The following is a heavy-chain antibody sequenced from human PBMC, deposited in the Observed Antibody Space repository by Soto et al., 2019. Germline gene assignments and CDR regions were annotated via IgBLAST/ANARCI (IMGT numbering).Heavy chain of an antibody. J-gene: IGHJ3*02. CDR3: ARDAFDI. Sequence: LEMHPLTYGFEDVNSIGYYWSWIRQPPGKGLEWIGDTNHSGSTNYNPSLKSRVTISVDTSKNQFSLNLSSVTAADTAVYYCARDAFDIWGQGTMVTVSS. CDR2: TNHSGST. V-gene: IGHV4-34*01. CDR1: DVNSIGYY.